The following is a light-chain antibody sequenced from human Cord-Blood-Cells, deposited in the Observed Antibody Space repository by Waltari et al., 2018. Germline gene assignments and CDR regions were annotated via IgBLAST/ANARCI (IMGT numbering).Light chain of an antibody. CDR1: SSDVGGYNY. CDR3: CSYAGSYV. V-gene: IGLV2-11*01. Sequence: QSALTQPHSVSGSPGQSVTISCTGTSSDVGGYNYVSWYQQHPDKAPKLMIYDVSKRPSGVPDRFSGSKSGNTASLTISGLQAEDEADYYCCSYAGSYVFGGGTKLTVL. J-gene: IGLJ2*01. CDR2: DVS.